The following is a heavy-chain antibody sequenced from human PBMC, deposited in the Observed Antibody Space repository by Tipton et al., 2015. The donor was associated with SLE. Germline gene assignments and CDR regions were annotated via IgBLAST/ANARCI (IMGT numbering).Heavy chain of an antibody. Sequence: LRLSCSVSGDSISGRYWSWIRQPPGKGLEWIGNIYYSGNTDYNPSLKSRVTISVDTSKNQFSLDLRSVTAADTAVYYCARGSVVADDFWGQGTLVTVSS. J-gene: IGHJ4*02. CDR2: IYYSGNT. CDR3: ARGSVVADDF. D-gene: IGHD2-15*01. V-gene: IGHV4-59*11. CDR1: GDSISGRY.